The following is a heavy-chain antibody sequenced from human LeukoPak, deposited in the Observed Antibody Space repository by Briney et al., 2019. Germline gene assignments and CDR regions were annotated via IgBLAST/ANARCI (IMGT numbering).Heavy chain of an antibody. V-gene: IGHV3-7*01. CDR1: GFTFSSYW. D-gene: IGHD2-15*01. Sequence: GGSLRLSCAASGFTFSSYWISWVRQAPGKGLEWVANIKQDGSEKYYVDSVKGRFTISRDNAKNSLYLQMNSLRAEDTAVYYCARRWNYGMDVWGQGNTVTVSS. CDR2: IKQDGSEK. CDR3: ARRWNYGMDV. J-gene: IGHJ6*02.